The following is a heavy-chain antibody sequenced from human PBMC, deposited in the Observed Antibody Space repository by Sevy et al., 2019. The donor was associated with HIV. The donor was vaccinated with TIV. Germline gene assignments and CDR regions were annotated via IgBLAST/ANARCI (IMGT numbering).Heavy chain of an antibody. D-gene: IGHD1-26*01. CDR3: ANAYSGSYSHSYLYALDV. J-gene: IGHJ6*02. CDR2: ISHDGINE. Sequence: GGSLRLSCIGSGFSFSYYGIHWVRQSPGKGLDWVALISHDGINEYYADSVKGRFTISRENSKKPVYLEMNSLRNEGTAIYYCANAYSGSYSHSYLYALDVWGQGTTVTVSS. CDR1: GFSFSYYG. V-gene: IGHV3-30*18.